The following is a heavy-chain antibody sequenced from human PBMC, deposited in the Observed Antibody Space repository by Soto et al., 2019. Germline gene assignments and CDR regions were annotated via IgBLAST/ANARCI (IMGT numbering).Heavy chain of an antibody. V-gene: IGHV3-7*01. D-gene: IGHD2-2*01. Sequence: EVQLVESGGDLVQPGESLKLSCAASGFTFSSYWMSWVRQAPGKGLEWVANIKQDGREKYYVDSVKGRFTISRDNAKNSLYLQVNSLRAEDTAVYYCARDCSGASFALYYGMDVWGQGATVTVSS. CDR3: ARDCSGASFALYYGMDV. CDR2: IKQDGREK. CDR1: GFTFSSYW. J-gene: IGHJ6*02.